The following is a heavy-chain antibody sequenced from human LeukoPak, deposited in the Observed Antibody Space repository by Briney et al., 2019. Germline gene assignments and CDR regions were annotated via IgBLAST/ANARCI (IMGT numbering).Heavy chain of an antibody. CDR2: IYWNDDK. J-gene: IGHJ6*02. D-gene: IGHD3-10*01. CDR1: GFSLSTRGVG. Sequence: SGPTLVNPTQTLTLTCTFSGFSLSTRGVGVVWIRQPPGKALEWLAVIYWNDDKRYSPSLKSRLTITKDTSQNQVVLIMTNMDPGDTPIFFCANSYYPGPGSYYYGLEVWGQGTTVTVPS. CDR3: ANSYYPGPGSYYYGLEV. V-gene: IGHV2-5*01.